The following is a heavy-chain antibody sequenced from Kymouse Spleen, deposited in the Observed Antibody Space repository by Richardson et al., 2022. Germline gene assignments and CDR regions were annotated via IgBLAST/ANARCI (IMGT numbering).Heavy chain of an antibody. Sequence: QVQLVESGGGVVQPGRSLRLSCAASGFTFSSYGMHWVRQAPGKGLEWVAVIWYDGSNKYYADSVKGRFTISRDNSKNTLYLQMNSLRAEDTAVYYCARPWIQLWSRGGMDVWGQGTTVTVSS. CDR1: GFTFSSYG. V-gene: IGHV3-33*01. CDR3: ARPWIQLWSRGGMDV. CDR2: IWYDGSNK. J-gene: IGHJ6*02. D-gene: IGHD5-18,IGHD5-18*01.